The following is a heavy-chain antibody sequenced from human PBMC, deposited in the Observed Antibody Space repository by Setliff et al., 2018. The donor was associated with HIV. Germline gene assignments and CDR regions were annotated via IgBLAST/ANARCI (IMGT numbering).Heavy chain of an antibody. D-gene: IGHD6-13*01. CDR1: GGSISSHY. CDR2: IYYSGST. CDR3: ASPASDSSTVNGADY. J-gene: IGHJ4*02. Sequence: KPSETLSLTCTVSGGSISSHYWSWIRQPPGKGLEWIGYIYYSGSTNYNPSLKSRVTISVDTSKNQFSLKLSPVTAADTAVYCCASPASDSSTVNGADYWGQGTLVTVSS. V-gene: IGHV4-59*11.